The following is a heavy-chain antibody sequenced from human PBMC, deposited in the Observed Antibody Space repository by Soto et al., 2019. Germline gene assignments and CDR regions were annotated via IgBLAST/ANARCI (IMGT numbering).Heavy chain of an antibody. Sequence: EVQLVESGGGLVQPGRSLRLSCAASGFTFDDYAMHWVRQAPGKGLEWVSGLSWNSGIIGYADSVKGRFTISRDNAKNSPYLQMTSLRADGTALYYCAKDRDPGETTDGGEYFDYWGQGTLVTVSS. CDR2: LSWNSGII. D-gene: IGHD1-1*01. CDR3: AKDRDPGETTDGGEYFDY. CDR1: GFTFDDYA. V-gene: IGHV3-9*01. J-gene: IGHJ4*02.